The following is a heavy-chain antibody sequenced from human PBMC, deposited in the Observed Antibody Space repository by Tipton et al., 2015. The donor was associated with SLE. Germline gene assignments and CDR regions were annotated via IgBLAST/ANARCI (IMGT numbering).Heavy chain of an antibody. D-gene: IGHD6-13*01. V-gene: IGHV3-23*01. CDR3: AKEVLDSTSGAVYYYYGLDV. Sequence: SLRLSCAASGFTFSSYSMNWVRQAPGKGLEWVSVISGSGFTTHYADSVKGRFTISRDNSKNTLYLQMNSLRAEDTAVYYCAKEVLDSTSGAVYYYYGLDVWGQGTLVTVS. J-gene: IGHJ6*02. CDR1: GFTFSSYS. CDR2: ISGSGFTT.